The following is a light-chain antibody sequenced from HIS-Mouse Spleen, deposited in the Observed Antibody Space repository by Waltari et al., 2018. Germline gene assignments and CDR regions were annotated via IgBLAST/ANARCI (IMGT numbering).Light chain of an antibody. V-gene: IGKV4-1*01. Sequence: DIVMTQSPDSLAVSLVEGATINCKSSQSVLYSSNNKNYLAWYQQKPGQPPKLLIYWASTRESGVPDRFSGSGSGTDFTLTISSLQAEDVAVYYCQQYYSTPYTFGQGTKLEIK. CDR3: QQYYSTPYT. CDR1: QSVLYSSNNKNY. CDR2: WAS. J-gene: IGKJ2*01.